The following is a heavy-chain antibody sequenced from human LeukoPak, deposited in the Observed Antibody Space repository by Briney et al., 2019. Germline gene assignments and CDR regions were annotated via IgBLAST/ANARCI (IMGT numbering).Heavy chain of an antibody. D-gene: IGHD3-22*01. J-gene: IGHJ4*02. V-gene: IGHV1-46*01. CDR3: ATEARYCYDSSGYSDY. CDR1: GYTFTSYY. Sequence: ASVKVSCKASGYTFTSYYMHWVRQAPGQGLEWMGIINPSGGSTSYAQKFQGRVTMTEDTSTDTAYMELSSLRSEDTAVYYCATEARYCYDSSGYSDYWGQGTLVTVSS. CDR2: INPSGGST.